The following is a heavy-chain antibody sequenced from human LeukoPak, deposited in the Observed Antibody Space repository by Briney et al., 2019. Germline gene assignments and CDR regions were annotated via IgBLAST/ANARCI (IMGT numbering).Heavy chain of an antibody. Sequence: GGSLRLSCAASGFTFSSYSMNWVCQAPGKGLEWVSSISSSSSYIYYADSVKGRFTISRDNAKNSLYLQMNSLRAEDTAVYYCARDSPFWFREHAFDIWGQGTMVTVSS. V-gene: IGHV3-21*01. CDR1: GFTFSSYS. D-gene: IGHD3-10*01. CDR2: ISSSSSYI. J-gene: IGHJ3*02. CDR3: ARDSPFWFREHAFDI.